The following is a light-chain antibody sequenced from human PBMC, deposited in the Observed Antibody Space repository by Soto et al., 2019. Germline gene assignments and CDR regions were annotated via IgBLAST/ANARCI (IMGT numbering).Light chain of an antibody. V-gene: IGKV1-5*03. CDR2: EGS. Sequence: DIQMTQSPSALSASVGDRVTITCRASQSVSNWLAWYRQKPGEAPKLLIYEGSTLDSGVPSRFSGSGSGTEFTLTISSLQPDDFATYYCQQYDTYSRTFGQGTKVEVK. CDR3: QQYDTYSRT. CDR1: QSVSNW. J-gene: IGKJ1*01.